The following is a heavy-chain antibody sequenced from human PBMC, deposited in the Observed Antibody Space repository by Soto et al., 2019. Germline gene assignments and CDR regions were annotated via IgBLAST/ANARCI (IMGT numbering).Heavy chain of an antibody. CDR2: INAGNGNT. V-gene: IGHV1-3*05. CDR1: GYTFTSYA. J-gene: IGHJ5*02. Sequence: QVQLVQSGAEEKKPGASVKVSCKASGYTFTSYAMHWVRQAPGQRLEWRGWINAGNGNTKYSQKFQGRVTITRDTSARTAYMELSSVRSEDTAVYYCAGGFPLWFDPWGQGTLVTVSS. D-gene: IGHD3-3*01. CDR3: AGGFPLWFDP.